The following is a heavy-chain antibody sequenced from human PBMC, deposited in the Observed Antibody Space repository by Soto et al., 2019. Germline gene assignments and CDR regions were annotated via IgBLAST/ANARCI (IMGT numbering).Heavy chain of an antibody. D-gene: IGHD2-21*02. J-gene: IGHJ4*02. CDR1: GNTFTRKG. Sequence: QVQRVQSGAELKKPGASVKVSCKASGNTFTRKGISWVRQAPGQGLEGMGWISAYNGNTNYAQKLQGRVTMTTDTSTSTAYMELRSLRSDDTAVYYCARDLAYCGGDCYPIDYWGQGTLVTVSS. CDR2: ISAYNGNT. CDR3: ARDLAYCGGDCYPIDY. V-gene: IGHV1-18*01.